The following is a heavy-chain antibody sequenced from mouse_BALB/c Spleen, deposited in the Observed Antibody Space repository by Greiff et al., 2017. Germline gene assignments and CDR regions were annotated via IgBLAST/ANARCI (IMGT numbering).Heavy chain of an antibody. D-gene: IGHD1-1*01. J-gene: IGHJ4*01. Sequence: QVQLKESGPGLVQPSQSLSITCTVSGFSLTSYGVHWVRQSPGKGLEWLGVIWSGGSTDYNAAFISRLSISKDNSKSQVFFKMNSLQANDTAIYYCARPITTRAMDYWGQGTSVTVSS. CDR2: IWSGGST. V-gene: IGHV2-2*02. CDR1: GFSLTSYG. CDR3: ARPITTRAMDY.